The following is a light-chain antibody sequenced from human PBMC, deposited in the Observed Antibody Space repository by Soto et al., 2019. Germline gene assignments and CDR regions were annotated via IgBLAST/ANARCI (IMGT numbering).Light chain of an antibody. CDR3: GSWDSSLSAYV. J-gene: IGLJ1*01. CDR1: SSDVGGYRF. Sequence: QSALTQPASVSGSPGQSITISCTGTSSDVGGYRFVSWYQHHPGEAPKLIIYDDNKRPSGIPDRFSGSKSGTSATLGITGFQTGDEADYYCGSWDSSLSAYVFGTGTKLTVL. CDR2: DDN. V-gene: IGLV1-51*01.